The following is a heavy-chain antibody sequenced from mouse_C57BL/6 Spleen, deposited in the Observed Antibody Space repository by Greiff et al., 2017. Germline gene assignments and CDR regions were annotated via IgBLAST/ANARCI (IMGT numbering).Heavy chain of an antibody. CDR3: ARNYYGNYDWYFDV. Sequence: EVKVVESGPELVKPGASVKIPCKASGYTFTDYNMDWVKQSHGKSLEWIGDINPNNGGTIYNQKFKGKATLTVDKSSSTAYMERRSLTSEDTAVYYCARNYYGNYDWYFDVWGTGTTVTVSS. V-gene: IGHV1-18*01. J-gene: IGHJ1*03. CDR2: INPNNGGT. D-gene: IGHD2-1*01. CDR1: GYTFTDYN.